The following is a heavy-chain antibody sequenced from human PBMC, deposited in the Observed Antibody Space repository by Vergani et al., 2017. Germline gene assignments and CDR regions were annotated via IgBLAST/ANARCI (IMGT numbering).Heavy chain of an antibody. Sequence: QVQLQESGPGLVKPSETLSLTCTVSGGSISSYYWSWIRQPPGKGLEWIGYIYYSGRTNYNPSLKSRVTISVDTSKNQFSLKLCSVTAADTAVYYCARNPYCGGDCNSDAFAIWSEATMVTVSS. CDR3: ARNPYCGGDCNSDAFAI. D-gene: IGHD2-21*02. CDR1: GGSISSYY. J-gene: IGHJ3*02. V-gene: IGHV4-59*01. CDR2: IYYSGRT.